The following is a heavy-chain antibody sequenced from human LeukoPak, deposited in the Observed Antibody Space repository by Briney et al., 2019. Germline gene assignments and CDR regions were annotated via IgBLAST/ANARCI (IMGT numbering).Heavy chain of an antibody. Sequence: ASVKVSCKASGYTFASYDINWVRQATGQGLEWMGWMNPNSGNTGYARKFQGRVTITRNTSISTAYMGLSSLGSEDTAVYYCARGPRLHYPDYWGQGTLVTVSS. D-gene: IGHD1-26*01. CDR2: MNPNSGNT. J-gene: IGHJ4*02. V-gene: IGHV1-8*03. CDR1: GYTFASYD. CDR3: ARGPRLHYPDY.